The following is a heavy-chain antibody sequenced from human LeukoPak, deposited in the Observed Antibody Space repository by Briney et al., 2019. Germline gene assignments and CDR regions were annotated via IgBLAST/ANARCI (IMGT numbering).Heavy chain of an antibody. V-gene: IGHV1-69*04. CDR2: IIPILGIA. J-gene: IGHJ4*02. Sequence: ASVKVSCKASGYIFTNFAITWVRQAPGQGLEWMGRIIPILGIANYAQKFQGRVTITADKSTSTAYMELSSLRSEDTAVYYCARDLKGYYYDSSGFQGFDYWGQGTLVTVSS. D-gene: IGHD3-22*01. CDR3: ARDLKGYYYDSSGFQGFDY. CDR1: GYIFTNFA.